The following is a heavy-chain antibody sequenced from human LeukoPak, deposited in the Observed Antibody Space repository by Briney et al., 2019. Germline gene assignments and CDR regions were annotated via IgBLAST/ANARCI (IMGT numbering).Heavy chain of an antibody. J-gene: IGHJ4*02. D-gene: IGHD3-10*01. CDR2: IYPGDSDT. CDR3: ARVYYYGSDSYYLFDY. Sequence: GESLKISCKGSGYSFTTYWIGWVRQMPGKGLDWMGIIYPGDSDTRYSPSFQGQVTISVDKSISTAYLQWSSLQASDTAIYYCARVYYYGSDSYYLFDYWGQGTLVTVSS. V-gene: IGHV5-51*01. CDR1: GYSFTTYW.